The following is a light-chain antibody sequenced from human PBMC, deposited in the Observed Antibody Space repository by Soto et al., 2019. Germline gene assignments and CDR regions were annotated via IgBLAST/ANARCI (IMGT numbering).Light chain of an antibody. J-gene: IGKJ4*01. CDR3: RQLRSYPST. Sequence: PLTQSPSSLSASVGDKDTVTCRASQDIRNYLAWYQQKPGKAPKLLICDASTLYSGVPSRFSGSGSGTDFTLTISGLQPEDFAAYYCRQLRSYPSTFGGGTKVDIK. V-gene: IGKV1-9*01. CDR1: QDIRNY. CDR2: DAS.